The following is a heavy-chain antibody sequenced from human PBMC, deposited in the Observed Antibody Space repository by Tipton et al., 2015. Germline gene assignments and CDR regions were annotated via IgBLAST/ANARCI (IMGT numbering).Heavy chain of an antibody. D-gene: IGHD4-23*01. CDR2: IDYSGTK. Sequence: TLSLTCTVSGGSVSSGSAYHWSWIRQPPGKGLEWIGNIDYSGTKNYNPSLKSRVTMSRDTSKNQFSLKLTSVTAADTAVYYCARARGRHGGLFDSWGQGILVTVSS. V-gene: IGHV4-61*01. CDR1: GGSVSSGSAYH. J-gene: IGHJ4*02. CDR3: ARARGRHGGLFDS.